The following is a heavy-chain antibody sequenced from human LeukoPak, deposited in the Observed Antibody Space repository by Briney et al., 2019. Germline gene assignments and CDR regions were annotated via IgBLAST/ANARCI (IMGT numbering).Heavy chain of an antibody. D-gene: IGHD3-22*01. V-gene: IGHV1-69*13. Sequence: SVKVSCKASGYTFTSYYMHWVRQAPGQGLEWMGGIIPIFGTANYAQKFQGRVTITADESTSTAYMELSSLRSEDTAVYYCASGRYYYDSSGYLWFDPWGQGTLVTVSS. CDR3: ASGRYYYDSSGYLWFDP. J-gene: IGHJ5*02. CDR1: GYTFTSYY. CDR2: IIPIFGTA.